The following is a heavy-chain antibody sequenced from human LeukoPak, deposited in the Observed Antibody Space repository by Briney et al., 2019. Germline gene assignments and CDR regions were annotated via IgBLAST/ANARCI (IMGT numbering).Heavy chain of an antibody. V-gene: IGHV1-8*01. CDR3: AKAGIVATMNADWFDP. J-gene: IGHJ5*02. CDR2: MNPNSGNT. Sequence: GASVKVSCKASGYTFTSYDINRVRQATGQGLEWMGWMNPNSGNTGYAQKFRGRVTMTRDTSISTAYMELSSLRSEDTAVYYCAKAGIVATMNADWFDPWGQGTLVTVSS. D-gene: IGHD5-12*01. CDR1: GYTFTSYD.